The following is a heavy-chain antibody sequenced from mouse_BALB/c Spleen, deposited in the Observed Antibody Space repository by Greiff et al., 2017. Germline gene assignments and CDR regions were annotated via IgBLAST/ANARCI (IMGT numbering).Heavy chain of an antibody. CDR2: ISSGGSYT. Sequence: EVKVVESGGDLVKPGGSLKLSCAASGFTFSSYGMSWVRQTPDKRLEWVATISSGGSYTYYPDSVKGRFTISRDNAKNTLYLQMSSLKSEDTAMYYCTRPPSLLRLQDAMDYWGQGTSVTVSS. CDR3: TRPPSLLRLQDAMDY. V-gene: IGHV5-6*01. D-gene: IGHD1-2*01. CDR1: GFTFSSYG. J-gene: IGHJ4*01.